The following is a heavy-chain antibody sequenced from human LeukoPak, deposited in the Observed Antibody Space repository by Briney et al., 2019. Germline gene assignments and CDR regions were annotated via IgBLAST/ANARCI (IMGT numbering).Heavy chain of an antibody. D-gene: IGHD1-14*01. V-gene: IGHV3-23*01. CDR2: ISGSGGDT. CDR3: AKDRYNTGAGSFDH. CDR1: GFTFSTYA. Sequence: GGSLRLSCAASGFTFSTYAMSWVRQAPGKGPEWVSYISGSGGDTYYADSVKGRFTISRDNPKNTLYLQINSLRAEDTAVYYCAKDRYNTGAGSFDHWGQGTLVTVSS. J-gene: IGHJ4*02.